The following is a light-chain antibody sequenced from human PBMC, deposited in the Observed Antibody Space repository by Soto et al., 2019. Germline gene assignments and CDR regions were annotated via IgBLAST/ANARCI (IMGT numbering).Light chain of an antibody. CDR2: DAS. V-gene: IGKV3-11*01. Sequence: EVLMTQSPATLSVSPGDRATLSCRASQSVSSNLAWYQQKPGQAPRLLIYDASKRATGIPYRFSGSGSGTDFTLSISSLEPEDFAVYYCQQRRGTFGQGTKVEIK. J-gene: IGKJ2*02. CDR3: QQRRGT. CDR1: QSVSSN.